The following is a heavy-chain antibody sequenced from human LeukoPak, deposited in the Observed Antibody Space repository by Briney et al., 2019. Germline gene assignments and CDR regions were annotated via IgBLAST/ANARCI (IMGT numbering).Heavy chain of an antibody. CDR2: ISSSSSYI. V-gene: IGHV3-21*04. CDR1: GFTFSSYS. D-gene: IGHD4-17*01. J-gene: IGHJ4*02. Sequence: GGSLRLSCAASGFTFSSYSMNRVRQAPGKGLEWVSSISSSSSYIYYADSVKGRFTLSRDDAKNSVYLQMNSLRAEDTAVYYCATGDYGVFDYWGQGTLVTVSS. CDR3: ATGDYGVFDY.